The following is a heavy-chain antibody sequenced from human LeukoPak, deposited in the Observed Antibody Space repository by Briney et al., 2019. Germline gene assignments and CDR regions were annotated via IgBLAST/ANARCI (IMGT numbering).Heavy chain of an antibody. CDR3: ARGGYSYGYFDY. CDR2: IDYSGST. Sequence: SETLSLTCTVSGCSISSCGYYWSCLGQDPGKGLECNGNIDYSGSTYYNPSPKSRVTISVDTSKNQFSLKLSSVTAADTAVYYCARGGYSYGYFDYWGQGALVTVSS. CDR1: GCSISSCGYY. D-gene: IGHD5-18*01. J-gene: IGHJ4*02. V-gene: IGHV4-31*03.